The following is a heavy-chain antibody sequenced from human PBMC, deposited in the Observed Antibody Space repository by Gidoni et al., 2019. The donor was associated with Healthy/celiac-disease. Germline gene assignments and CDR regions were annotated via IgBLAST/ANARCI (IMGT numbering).Heavy chain of an antibody. CDR2: INHSGST. CDR3: ARGRGYSYDSFDY. CDR1: GGSFSGYY. V-gene: IGHV4-34*01. J-gene: IGHJ4*02. D-gene: IGHD5-18*01. Sequence: QVQLQQWGAGLLKPSETLSLTCADYGGSFSGYYWSWIRQPPGKGLEWIVEINHSGSTNYNPSLKSRVTISVDTSKNQFSLKLSSVTAADTAVYYCARGRGYSYDSFDYWGQGTLVTVSS.